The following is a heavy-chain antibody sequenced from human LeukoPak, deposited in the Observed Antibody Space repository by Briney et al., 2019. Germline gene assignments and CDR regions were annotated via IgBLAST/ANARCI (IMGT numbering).Heavy chain of an antibody. CDR3: ARGYSSSWYLGY. D-gene: IGHD6-13*01. CDR2: INSDGSST. V-gene: IGHV3-74*01. Sequence: GGSLRLSCAASGFTFSSYWMHWVRQAPGKGLVWVSRINSDGSSTSYADSVKGRFTISRDNAKNTLHLQMNSLRAEDTAVYYCARGYSSSWYLGYWGQGTLVTVSS. J-gene: IGHJ4*02. CDR1: GFTFSSYW.